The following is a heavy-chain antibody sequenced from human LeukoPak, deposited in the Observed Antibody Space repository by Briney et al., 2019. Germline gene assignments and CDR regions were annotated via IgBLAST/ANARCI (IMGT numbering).Heavy chain of an antibody. CDR2: IIPIFGTA. Sequence: ASVRVSCKACGGTFSSYASSWVRQAPGQGLEWMGGIIPIFGTANYAQKFQGRVTITADESTSTAYMELSSLRSEDTAVYYCASQTDYGVTTPFDPWGQGTLVTVSS. CDR1: GGTFSSYA. V-gene: IGHV1-69*13. J-gene: IGHJ5*02. CDR3: ASQTDYGVTTPFDP. D-gene: IGHD4-17*01.